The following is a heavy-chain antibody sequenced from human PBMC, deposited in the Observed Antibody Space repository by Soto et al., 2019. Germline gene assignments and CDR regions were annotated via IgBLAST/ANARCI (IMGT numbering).Heavy chain of an antibody. CDR1: GDTFTRYD. CDR2: MNPNSGNT. Sequence: GGSVEGSCEASGDTFTRYDINWVRQAPGQGLEWMGWMNPNSGNTGYAQKFQGRVTMTRNTSISTAYMELSSLRSEDTAVYYCARCAAYGDYDMDFDYWGQGTLVTVSS. J-gene: IGHJ4*02. D-gene: IGHD4-17*01. CDR3: ARCAAYGDYDMDFDY. V-gene: IGHV1-8*01.